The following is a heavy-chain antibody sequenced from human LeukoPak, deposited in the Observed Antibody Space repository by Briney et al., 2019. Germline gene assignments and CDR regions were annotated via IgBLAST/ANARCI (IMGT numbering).Heavy chain of an antibody. CDR2: INSDGSST. J-gene: IGHJ4*02. V-gene: IGHV3-74*01. Sequence: GGSLRLSCAASGFTFDDYAMHWVRQAPGKGLVWVSRINSDGSSTSYADSVKGRFTISRDNAKNTLYLQMNSLRAEDTAVYYCVGPMGPAAIFGFDYWGQGTLVTVSS. D-gene: IGHD2-2*01. CDR3: VGPMGPAAIFGFDY. CDR1: GFTFDDYA.